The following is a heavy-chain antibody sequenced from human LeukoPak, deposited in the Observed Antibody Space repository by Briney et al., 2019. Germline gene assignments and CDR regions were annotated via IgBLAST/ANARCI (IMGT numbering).Heavy chain of an antibody. CDR3: ARDHDYGDYDY. D-gene: IGHD4-17*01. CDR2: ISSSGNTI. V-gene: IGHV3-11*04. J-gene: IGHJ4*02. Sequence: GGSLRLSCAASGFTFSDYYMSWIRQAPGKGLEWVSYISSSGNTIYYADSVKGRFTISRDNAKNSLFPQMNSLRAEDTALYYCARDHDYGDYDYWGQGTLVTVSS. CDR1: GFTFSDYY.